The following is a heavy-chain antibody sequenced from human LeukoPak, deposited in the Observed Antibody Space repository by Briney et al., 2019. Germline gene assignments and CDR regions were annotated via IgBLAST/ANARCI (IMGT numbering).Heavy chain of an antibody. CDR2: ISYWSKWYG. Sequence: SQTLSLTCAISRDSASIKNGSSNWIKQSPSKWLECLGRISYWSKWYGDYAVSVSGRISINPDRYKKQFSLQVNSVTPEETDVYYCAREPVSQFFESWGQGTLVTVSS. CDR3: AREPVSQFFES. CDR1: RDSASIKNGS. J-gene: IGHJ4*02. V-gene: IGHV6-1*01.